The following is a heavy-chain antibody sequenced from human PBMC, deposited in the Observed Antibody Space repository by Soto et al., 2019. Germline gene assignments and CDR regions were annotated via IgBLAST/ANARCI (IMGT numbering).Heavy chain of an antibody. J-gene: IGHJ6*02. CDR1: GGSFSGYY. V-gene: IGHV4-34*01. CDR3: AGLVVVADAGNYYYGMDV. D-gene: IGHD2-15*01. Sequence: SETLSLTCAVYGGSFSGYYWSWIRQPPGKGLEWIGEINHSGSTNYNPSLKSRVTISVDTSKNQFSLKLSSVTAADTAVYYCAGLVVVADAGNYYYGMDVWGQGTTVTVSS. CDR2: INHSGST.